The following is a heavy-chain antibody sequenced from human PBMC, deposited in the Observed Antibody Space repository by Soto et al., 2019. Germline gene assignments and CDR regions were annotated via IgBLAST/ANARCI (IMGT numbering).Heavy chain of an antibody. V-gene: IGHV1-69*02. CDR1: GGTFSSYT. D-gene: IGHD3-10*01. CDR2: IIPILGIA. J-gene: IGHJ3*02. Sequence: QVQLVQSGAEVKKPGSSVKVSCKASGGTFSSYTISWVRQAPGQGLEWMGRIIPILGIANYAQKFQGRVTITADKSTSTSYMELSSLRSEDTAVYYCAMVRGDFAFDIWGQGTMVTVSS. CDR3: AMVRGDFAFDI.